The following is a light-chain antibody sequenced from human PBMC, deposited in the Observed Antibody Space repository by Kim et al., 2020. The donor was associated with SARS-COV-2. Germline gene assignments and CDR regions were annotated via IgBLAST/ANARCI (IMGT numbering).Light chain of an antibody. V-gene: IGLV3-19*01. CDR2: GKD. CDR3: NSRDSSDNPVV. Sequence: AWGQTVRITCQGDSLRTYFASWYQRKPGQAPVLVIYGKDNRPSGIPDRFSGSSSGDSASLTITGAQAEDEADYYCNSRDSSDNPVVFGGGTQLTVL. J-gene: IGLJ2*01. CDR1: SLRTYF.